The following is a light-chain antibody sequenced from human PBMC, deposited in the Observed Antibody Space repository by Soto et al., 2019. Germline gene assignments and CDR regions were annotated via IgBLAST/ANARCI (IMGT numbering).Light chain of an antibody. CDR1: QSVSSNY. J-gene: IGKJ1*01. CDR3: QQYGSSPPT. CDR2: AAS. V-gene: IGKV3-20*01. Sequence: EIVLTQSPGTLSLSPGERATLSCRASQSVSSNYLAWYRQKPGQAPRLLIYAASSRATGIPDKFSGSGSGTDFTLTISRLEPEDFAVYYCQQYGSSPPTFGQGTKVEIK.